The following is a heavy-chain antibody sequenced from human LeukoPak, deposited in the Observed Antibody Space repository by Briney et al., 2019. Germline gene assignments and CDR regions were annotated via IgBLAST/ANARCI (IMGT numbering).Heavy chain of an antibody. V-gene: IGHV4-30-2*01. D-gene: IGHD4-23*01. Sequence: SETLSLTCAVSGGSISSGGYSWSWIRQPPGKGLEWIGYIYHSGSTYYNPSLKSRVTISVDRSKNQFSLKLSSVTAADTAVYYCARDGGNSGEYYFDYWGQGTPVTVSS. CDR2: IYHSGST. CDR1: GGSISSGGYS. J-gene: IGHJ4*02. CDR3: ARDGGNSGEYYFDY.